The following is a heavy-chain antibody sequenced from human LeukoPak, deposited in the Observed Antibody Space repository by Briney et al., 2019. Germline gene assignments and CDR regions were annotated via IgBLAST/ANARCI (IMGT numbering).Heavy chain of an antibody. D-gene: IGHD5-24*01. CDR1: GFTFSSYW. V-gene: IGHV3-7*01. CDR2: IKQDGSEK. CDR3: ARERYRRDGYNFYAFDI. J-gene: IGHJ3*02. Sequence: PGGSLRLSCAASGFTFSSYWMSWVRQAPGKGLEWVANIKQDGSEKYYVDSVKGRFTISRDNAKNSLYLQMNSLRAEDTAVYYCARERYRRDGYNFYAFDIWGQGTMVTVSS.